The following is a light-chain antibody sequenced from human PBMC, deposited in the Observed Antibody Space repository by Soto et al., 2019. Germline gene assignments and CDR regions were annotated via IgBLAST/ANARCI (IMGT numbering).Light chain of an antibody. CDR2: GSD. J-gene: IGLJ2*01. CDR1: SSNIGAGYD. V-gene: IGLV1-40*01. Sequence: QSVLTQPPSVSGAPGQRVTISCTGGSSNIGAGYDVHWYQQLPGTAPKLLIYGSDNRPSGVSNRFSGSKSGNTASLTISGLQAEDEADYYCSSYTTNITPVVFGGGTKVTVL. CDR3: SSYTTNITPVV.